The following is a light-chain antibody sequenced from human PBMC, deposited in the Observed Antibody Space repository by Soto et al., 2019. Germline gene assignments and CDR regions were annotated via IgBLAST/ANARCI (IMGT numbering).Light chain of an antibody. CDR1: QSVSSN. Sequence: EIVMTQSPATLSVSPGERATLSCRASQSVSSNLAWYQQKPGQAPRLLIYGASTRANGIPARFSGSGSGTEFTLTISSHQPADFATYYCQQYNSHPLTFGQGAKVEIK. CDR3: QQYNSHPLT. J-gene: IGKJ1*01. CDR2: GAS. V-gene: IGKV3-15*01.